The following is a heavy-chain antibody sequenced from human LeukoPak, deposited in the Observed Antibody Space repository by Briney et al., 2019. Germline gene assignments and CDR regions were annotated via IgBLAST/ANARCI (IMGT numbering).Heavy chain of an antibody. CDR1: GFTFSTSA. V-gene: IGHV3-23*01. CDR3: AKGSSHSRKGVDY. J-gene: IGHJ4*02. CDR2: ISGGGTNT. D-gene: IGHD6-13*01. Sequence: TGGSLRLSCAASGFTFSTSAMSWVRQAPGKGLEWASGISGGGTNTYFRDSVRGRFTISRDNSKNTLYLQMNSLRAEDTAVYYCAKGSSHSRKGVDYWGQGTLVTVSS.